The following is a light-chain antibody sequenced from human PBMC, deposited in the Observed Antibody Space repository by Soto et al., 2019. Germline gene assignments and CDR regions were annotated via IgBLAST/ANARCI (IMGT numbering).Light chain of an antibody. Sequence: EIVLTQSPGTLSLSPGERETLSCRASQSVSSSYLAWYQQKPGQAPRLLIYGASSRATGIPDRFSGSGSGTDFTLTISSLEPDDFAVYFCQQYGRSLPYTFGQGTKVDI. V-gene: IGKV3-20*01. CDR3: QQYGRSLPYT. CDR1: QSVSSSY. J-gene: IGKJ2*01. CDR2: GAS.